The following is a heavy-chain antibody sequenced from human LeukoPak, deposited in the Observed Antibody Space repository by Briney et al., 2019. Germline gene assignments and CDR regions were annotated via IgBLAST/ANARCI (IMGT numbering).Heavy chain of an antibody. CDR3: ARVGQKNYYDYVWGSSTTGGFDY. D-gene: IGHD3-16*01. CDR1: GFTFSDYY. CDR2: ISSSGSTI. J-gene: IGHJ4*02. Sequence: GGSLRLSCAASGFTFSDYYMSWIRQAPGKGLEWVSYISSSGSTIYYADSVKGRFTISRDNAKNSLYLQMNSLRAEDTAVYYCARVGQKNYYDYVWGSSTTGGFDYWGQGTLVTVSS. V-gene: IGHV3-11*04.